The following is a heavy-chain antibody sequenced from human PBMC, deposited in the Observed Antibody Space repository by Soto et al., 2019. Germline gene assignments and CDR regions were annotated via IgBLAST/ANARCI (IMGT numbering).Heavy chain of an antibody. CDR1: GFTFSSYA. V-gene: IGHV3-23*01. CDR2: ISGSGGST. D-gene: IGHD1-26*01. CDR3: AKAVWELRRGDP. Sequence: HPGGSLRLSCAASGFTFSSYAMSWVRQAPGKGLEWVSAISGSGGSTYYADSVKGRFTISRDNSKNTLYLQMNSLRAEDTAVYYCAKAVWELRRGDPWGQGTLVTVSS. J-gene: IGHJ5*02.